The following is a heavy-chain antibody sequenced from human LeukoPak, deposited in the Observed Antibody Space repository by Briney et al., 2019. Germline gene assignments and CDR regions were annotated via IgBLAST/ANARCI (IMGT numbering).Heavy chain of an antibody. Sequence: PGGSLRLSCAASGFTFSSYAMSWVRQAPGKGLEWVSAISGSGGSTYYADSVKGRFTISRDNSKNTLYLQMNSLRAEDTAVYYCAKTRSIVVVPGAFDYWGQGTLVTVSS. J-gene: IGHJ4*02. CDR1: GFTFSSYA. D-gene: IGHD2-2*01. V-gene: IGHV3-23*01. CDR3: AKTRSIVVVPGAFDY. CDR2: ISGSGGST.